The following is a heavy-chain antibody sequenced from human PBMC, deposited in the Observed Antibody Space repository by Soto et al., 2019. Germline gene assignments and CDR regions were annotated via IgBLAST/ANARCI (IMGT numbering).Heavy chain of an antibody. CDR3: ARGRRASAAVWSGYYLSLRESYFDY. J-gene: IGHJ4*02. V-gene: IGHV4-34*01. D-gene: IGHD3-3*01. CDR1: GGSFSGYY. Sequence: SETLSLTCAVYGGSFSGYYWSWIRQPPGKGLEWIGEINHSGSTNYNPSLKSRVTISVDTSKNQFSLKLSSVTAADTAVYYCARGRRASAAVWSGYYLSLRESYFDYWGQGTLVTVSS. CDR2: INHSGST.